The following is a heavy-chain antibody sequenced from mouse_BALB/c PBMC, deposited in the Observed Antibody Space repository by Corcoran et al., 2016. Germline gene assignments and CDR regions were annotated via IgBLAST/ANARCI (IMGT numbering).Heavy chain of an antibody. CDR3: ARYYRYDKGTWFAY. Sequence: QVQLQQPGAELVKPGASVKLSCKASGYTFTSYWMHWVKQRPGQGLEWIGEIDPSDSYTNYNQKFKGKATLTVDKSSSTAYMQLSSLTSEDSAVYYCARYYRYDKGTWFAYWGQGTLVTVSA. CDR2: IDPSDSYT. V-gene: IGHV1-69*02. J-gene: IGHJ3*01. D-gene: IGHD2-14*01. CDR1: GYTFTSYW.